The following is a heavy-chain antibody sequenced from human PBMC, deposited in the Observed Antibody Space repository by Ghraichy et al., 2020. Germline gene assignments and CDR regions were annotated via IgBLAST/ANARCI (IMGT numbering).Heavy chain of an antibody. Sequence: SGKVSCKASGGTFSSYAISWVRQAPGQGLEWMGRIIPILGIANYAQKFQGRVTITADKSTSTAYMELSSLRSEDTAVYYCARIAPGYGMDVWGQGTTVTVSS. CDR3: ARIAPGYGMDV. CDR2: IIPILGIA. CDR1: GGTFSSYA. J-gene: IGHJ6*02. V-gene: IGHV1-69*04.